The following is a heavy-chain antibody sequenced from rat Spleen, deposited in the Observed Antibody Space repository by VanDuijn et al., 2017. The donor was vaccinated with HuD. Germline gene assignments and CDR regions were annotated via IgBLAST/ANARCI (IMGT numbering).Heavy chain of an antibody. Sequence: EVQLVESGGGLVQPGRSLKLSCAASGFTFSDYNMAWVRQAPKKGREWVATISYDGSRTYYRDSVKGRFTISRDNAKSTLYLQMDSLRSEDTATYDCVRQRWDVMDAWGQGASVTVSS. V-gene: IGHV5-7*01. CDR3: VRQRWDVMDA. J-gene: IGHJ4*01. CDR2: ISYDGSRT. CDR1: GFTFSDYN.